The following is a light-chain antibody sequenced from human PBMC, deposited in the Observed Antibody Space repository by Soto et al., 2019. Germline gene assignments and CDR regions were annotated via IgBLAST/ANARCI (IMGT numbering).Light chain of an antibody. V-gene: IGKV3-20*01. CDR3: QQYGTSPRT. Sequence: EIVFTQSPCTLSLSPGERATLSCRASQSVSSSYLAWYQQKPGQAPRLLIYGASSRATGIPDRFSGSGSGTDFTLTIRRLGPEDFAVYYCQQYGTSPRTFGQGTKVDIK. CDR1: QSVSSSY. J-gene: IGKJ1*01. CDR2: GAS.